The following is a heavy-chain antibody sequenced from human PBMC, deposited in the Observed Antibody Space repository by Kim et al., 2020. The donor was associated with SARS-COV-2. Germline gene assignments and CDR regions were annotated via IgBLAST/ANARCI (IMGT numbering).Heavy chain of an antibody. CDR3: ARETGGSTVTHDY. CDR1: GYIFTTYF. J-gene: IGHJ4*02. D-gene: IGHD4-17*01. Sequence: ASVKVSCKASGYIFTTYFMHWVRQAPGQGLEWMGMLNPSGGYTTYAQKFQGRVTMTRDTSTSTVYMELSSLRSEDTAVYFCARETGGSTVTHDYWGQGTLVTVSS. V-gene: IGHV1-46*01. CDR2: LNPSGGYT.